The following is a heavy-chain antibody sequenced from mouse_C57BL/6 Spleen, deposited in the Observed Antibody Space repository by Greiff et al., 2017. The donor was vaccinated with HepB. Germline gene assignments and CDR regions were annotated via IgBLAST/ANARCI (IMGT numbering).Heavy chain of an antibody. D-gene: IGHD2-4*01. Sequence: VQLQQPGAELVKPGASVKLSCKASGYTFTSYWMHWVKQRPGRGLEWIGRIDPYSGGTKYNEKFKSKATLTADKPSSTAYMQLGSLTSEDSAVYYCARGSDDYGVGAVGFAYWGQGTLVTVSA. J-gene: IGHJ3*01. CDR3: ARGSDDYGVGAVGFAY. CDR2: IDPYSGGT. V-gene: IGHV1-72*01. CDR1: GYTFTSYW.